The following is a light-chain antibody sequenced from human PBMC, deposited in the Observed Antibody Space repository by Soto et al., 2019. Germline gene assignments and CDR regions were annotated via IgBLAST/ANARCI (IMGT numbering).Light chain of an antibody. CDR3: QQYGDSPPST. J-gene: IGKJ1*01. CDR2: GAS. CDR1: QSLTSNS. Sequence: EIVLTQSPGTLSLSPGERGTLSCRASQSLTSNSLAWYQKRPGQAPRLLVYGASTRVTDIPDRFSGSGSGTDFKLTINGLEPDDFAVYYCQQYGDSPPSTFGQGTKVEV. V-gene: IGKV3-20*01.